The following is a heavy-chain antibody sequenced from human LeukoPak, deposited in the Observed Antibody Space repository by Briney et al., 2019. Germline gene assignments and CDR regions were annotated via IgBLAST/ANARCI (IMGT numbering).Heavy chain of an antibody. CDR3: ARLIVGATSRLPDDY. V-gene: IGHV4-59*08. CDR2: IYYSGST. CDR1: GGSISSYY. Sequence: PSETLSLTCTVSGGSISSYYWSWIRQPPGKGLEWIGYIYYSGSTNYNPSLKSRVTISVDTSKNQFSLKLSSVTAADTAVYYCARLIVGATSRLPDDYWGQGTLVTVSS. J-gene: IGHJ4*02. D-gene: IGHD1-26*01.